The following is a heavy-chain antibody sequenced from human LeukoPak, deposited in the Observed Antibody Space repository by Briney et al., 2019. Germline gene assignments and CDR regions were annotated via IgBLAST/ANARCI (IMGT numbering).Heavy chain of an antibody. CDR3: ARDTHNWNVF. Sequence: PGGSLRLSCAASGFTVSDNYMSWVRQAPGKGLEWVSGIYSGGRTYYADSVKGRFTISRDNSKNTLYLQMNSLRAEDTAVYYCARDTHNWNVFWGQGTLVTVSS. D-gene: IGHD1-20*01. J-gene: IGHJ4*02. CDR2: IYSGGRT. CDR1: GFTVSDNY. V-gene: IGHV3-66*02.